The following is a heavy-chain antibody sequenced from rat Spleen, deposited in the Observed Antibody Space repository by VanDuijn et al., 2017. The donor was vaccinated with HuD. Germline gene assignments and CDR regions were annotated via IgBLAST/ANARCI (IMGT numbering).Heavy chain of an antibody. J-gene: IGHJ4*01. CDR2: SSGHSGT. Sequence: SSGHSGTYYRDSVRGRFTISRDDAKSTLSLQMDSLRSEDTATYYCATNYPGITTGVMDAWGQGASVTVSS. CDR3: ATNYPGITTGVMDA. V-gene: IGHV5-29*01. D-gene: IGHD1-4*01.